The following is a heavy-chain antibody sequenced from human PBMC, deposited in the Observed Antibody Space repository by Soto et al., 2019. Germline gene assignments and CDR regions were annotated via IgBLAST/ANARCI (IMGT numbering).Heavy chain of an antibody. CDR1: GFTFDDYA. D-gene: IGHD6-25*01. CDR3: AKDITKRAIAAPFPKKYYYYGMDV. J-gene: IGHJ6*02. Sequence: EVQLVESGGGLVQPGRSLRLSCAASGFTFDDYAMHWVRQAPGKGLEWVSGISWNSGSIGYADSVKGRFTISRDNAKNSLYLQMNSLRAEDTALYYCAKDITKRAIAAPFPKKYYYYGMDVWGQGTTVTVSS. CDR2: ISWNSGSI. V-gene: IGHV3-9*01.